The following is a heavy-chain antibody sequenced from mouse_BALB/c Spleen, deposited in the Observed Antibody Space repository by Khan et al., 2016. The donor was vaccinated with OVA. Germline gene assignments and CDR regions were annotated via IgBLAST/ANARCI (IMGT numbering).Heavy chain of an antibody. J-gene: IGHJ2*01. D-gene: IGHD1-3*01. Sequence: EVQLQESGGGLVKPGGSLKSSCEASGFTISSYGMSSVRQTPDKRLELVATINSNGGGTDYPESVKRQFTISGDNAKNALYLQMRSLKSEDTAMYYCARRDIWGQGTTLTVSS. CDR1: GFTISSYG. CDR2: INSNGGGT. CDR3: ARRDI. V-gene: IGHV5-6-3*01.